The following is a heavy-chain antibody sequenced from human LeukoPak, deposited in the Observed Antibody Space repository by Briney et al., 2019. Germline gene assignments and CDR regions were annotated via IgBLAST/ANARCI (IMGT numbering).Heavy chain of an antibody. D-gene: IGHD4-17*01. V-gene: IGHV1-8*01. Sequence: ASVKVSCKVSGYTLTELSMHWVRQAPGKGLEWMGWMNPAGDNAGYAQKFQGRMTLTRDTSVSTVYMELSSLRSEDTAVYYCARGAVTTAVHWHFSLWGRGTLVTVSS. J-gene: IGHJ2*01. CDR1: GYTLTELS. CDR2: MNPAGDNA. CDR3: ARGAVTTAVHWHFSL.